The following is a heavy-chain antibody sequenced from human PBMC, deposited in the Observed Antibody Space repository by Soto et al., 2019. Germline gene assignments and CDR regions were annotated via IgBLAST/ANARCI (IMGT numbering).Heavy chain of an antibody. J-gene: IGHJ5*02. Sequence: PSETLSLTCAVYGGSFSGYYWSWIRQPPGKGLEWIGEINHSGSTNYNPSLKSRVTISVDTSKNQFSLKLSSVTAADTAVYYCARDTPNFRSYVESRNWFDPWGQGTLVTVSS. CDR1: GGSFSGYY. CDR2: INHSGST. V-gene: IGHV4-34*01. D-gene: IGHD4-17*01. CDR3: ARDTPNFRSYVESRNWFDP.